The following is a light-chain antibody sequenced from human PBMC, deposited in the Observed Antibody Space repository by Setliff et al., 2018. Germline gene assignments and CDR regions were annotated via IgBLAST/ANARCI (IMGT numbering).Light chain of an antibody. CDR2: DAS. V-gene: IGLV2-14*03. Sequence: QSALTQPASVSGSPGQSITISCTGTSSDVGGYNYVSWYQQHPGKAPKLMIYDASNRPSGVSNRFSGSKSGNTASLTISGLQAEAEADYYCSSYTSSSTQVFGTGTKVTVL. J-gene: IGLJ1*01. CDR1: SSDVGGYNY. CDR3: SSYTSSSTQV.